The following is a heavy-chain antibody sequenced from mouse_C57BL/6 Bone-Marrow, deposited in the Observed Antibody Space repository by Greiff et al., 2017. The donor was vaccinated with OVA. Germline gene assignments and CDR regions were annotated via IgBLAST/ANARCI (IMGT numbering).Heavy chain of an antibody. CDR1: GFNIKDYY. D-gene: IGHD1-1*01. CDR2: IDPEDGDT. J-gene: IGHJ3*01. V-gene: IGHV14-1*01. Sequence: VQLQQSGAELVRPGASVKLSCTASGFNIKDYYMHWVKQRPEQGLEWIGRIDPEDGDTEYAPKFQGKATMTADTSSTTAYLHLSSLTSEDTAADYCTTLPCYGSSAWFADWGQGTLVTVSA. CDR3: TTLPCYGSSAWFAD.